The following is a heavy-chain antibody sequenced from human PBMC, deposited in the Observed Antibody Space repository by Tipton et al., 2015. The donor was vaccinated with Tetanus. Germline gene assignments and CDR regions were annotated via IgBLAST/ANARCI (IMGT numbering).Heavy chain of an antibody. CDR1: GFNFRSYD. Sequence: SLRLSCAASGFNFRSYDMNWVRQAPAKGLEWISPISSGSSGSKTYYADSVKGRFTVPRENANNSLHLQLNSVRAEDTAVYFCASGSALDYWGQGTLVTVSS. CDR3: ASGSALDY. CDR2: ISSGSSGSKT. D-gene: IGHD6-25*01. V-gene: IGHV3-21*01. J-gene: IGHJ4*02.